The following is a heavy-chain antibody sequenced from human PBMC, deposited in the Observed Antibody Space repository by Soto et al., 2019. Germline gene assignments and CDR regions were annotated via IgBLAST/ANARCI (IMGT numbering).Heavy chain of an antibody. Sequence: QITLKESGPTLVKPTQTLTLTCTFSGFSLRTSGVGVGWIRQPPGKALEWLALIYWHDDKHYNPSLQNRLTLTKYTSTSQVLLTLSNMVPVDTSTYTCARSAPYYDTSSDQHFPRSSDYRGQETLVTVSS. CDR1: GFSLRTSGVG. V-gene: IGHV2-5*01. J-gene: IGHJ4*02. D-gene: IGHD3-9*01. CDR3: ARSAPYYDTSSDQHFPRSSDY. CDR2: IYWHDDK.